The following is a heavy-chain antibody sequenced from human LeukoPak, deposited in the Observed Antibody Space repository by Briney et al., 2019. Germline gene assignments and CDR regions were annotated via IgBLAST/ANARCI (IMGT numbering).Heavy chain of an antibody. J-gene: IGHJ4*02. D-gene: IGHD3-22*01. Sequence: GRSLRLSCAASGFTFSSYGMHWVRQAPGKGLEWVAVISYDGSNKYYADSVKGRFTISRDNSKNTLYLQMNSLRAEDTAVYYCAKFSPSPGSLYYYDSSGSLLAFDYWGQGTLVTVSS. CDR1: GFTFSSYG. V-gene: IGHV3-30*18. CDR3: AKFSPSPGSLYYYDSSGSLLAFDY. CDR2: ISYDGSNK.